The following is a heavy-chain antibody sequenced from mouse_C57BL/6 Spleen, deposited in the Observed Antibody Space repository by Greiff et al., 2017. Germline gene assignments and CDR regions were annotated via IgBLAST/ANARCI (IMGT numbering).Heavy chain of an antibody. V-gene: IGHV1-69*01. D-gene: IGHD2-1*01. J-gene: IGHJ2*01. Sequence: QVQLQQSGAELVMPGASVKLSCKASGYTFTSYWMHWVKQRPGQGLEWIGEIDPSDSYTNYNQKFKGKSTLTVDKSSSTAYMQLSSLTSEDSAVYYCARWDYGTFDYWGQGTTLTVSS. CDR1: GYTFTSYW. CDR2: IDPSDSYT. CDR3: ARWDYGTFDY.